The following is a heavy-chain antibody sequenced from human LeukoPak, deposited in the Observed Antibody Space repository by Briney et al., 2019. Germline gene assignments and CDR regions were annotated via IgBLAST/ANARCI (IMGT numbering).Heavy chain of an antibody. CDR3: AKDVRYFDWLIFDY. D-gene: IGHD3-9*01. CDR2: ISGSGGST. J-gene: IGHJ4*02. V-gene: IGHV3-23*01. CDR1: GFTFSSYA. Sequence: GGSLRLSCAASGFTFSSYAMRWVRQAPGKGLEWVSAISGSGGSTYYADSVKGRFTISRDNSKNTLYLQMNSLRAEDTAVYYCAKDVRYFDWLIFDYWGQGTLVTVSS.